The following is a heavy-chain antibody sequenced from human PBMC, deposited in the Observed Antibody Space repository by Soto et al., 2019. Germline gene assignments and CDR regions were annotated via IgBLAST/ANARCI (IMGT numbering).Heavy chain of an antibody. CDR1: GGTFSSYA. CDR2: IIPIFGTA. V-gene: IGHV1-69*13. Sequence: SVKVSCKASGGTFSSYAISWVRQAPGQGLEWMGGIIPIFGTANYAQKFQGRVTITADESTTTAYMELSSLRSEDTAVYYCARPTRFYYDSSGQSAWFDPWGQGTLVTVS. D-gene: IGHD3-22*01. J-gene: IGHJ5*02. CDR3: ARPTRFYYDSSGQSAWFDP.